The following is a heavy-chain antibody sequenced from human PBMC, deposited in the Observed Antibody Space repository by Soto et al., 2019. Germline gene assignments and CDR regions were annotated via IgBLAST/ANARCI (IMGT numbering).Heavy chain of an antibody. D-gene: IGHD4-17*01. Sequence: QGQLVQSGTEVKEPGASVKVSCKASGYTFTNYGVSWVRQAPGQGLEWMGWVSGYNGNTIYAQKVQGRVTLTTDTSTSTAYMELRSLRSDDTAVYFCARDCVVSQTTVTKGFCYLYYGMDVWGQGTTVIVSS. CDR3: ARDCVVSQTTVTKGFCYLYYGMDV. J-gene: IGHJ6*02. CDR1: GYTFTNYG. CDR2: VSGYNGNT. V-gene: IGHV1-18*01.